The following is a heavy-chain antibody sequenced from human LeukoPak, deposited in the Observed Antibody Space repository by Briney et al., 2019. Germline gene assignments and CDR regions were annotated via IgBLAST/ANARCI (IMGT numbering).Heavy chain of an antibody. D-gene: IGHD3-10*01. J-gene: IGHJ5*02. CDR3: ARGVYYGSGSDPRGLDP. CDR2: INPNSGGT. CDR1: GYTFTGYY. V-gene: IGHV1-2*02. Sequence: ASVKVSCKASGYTFTGYYMHWVRQAPGQGLEWMGWINPNSGGTNYAQKFQGRVTMTRDTSISTAYMELSRLRSDDTAVYYCARGVYYGSGSDPRGLDPWGQGTLVTVSS.